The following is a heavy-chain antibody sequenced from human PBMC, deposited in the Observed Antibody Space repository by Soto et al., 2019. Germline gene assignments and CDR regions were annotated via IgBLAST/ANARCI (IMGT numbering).Heavy chain of an antibody. CDR1: GFTFSSYG. Sequence: VGSLRLSCAASGFTFSSYGMHWVRQAPGKGLEWVAVIWYDGSNKYYADSVKGRFTISRDNSKNTLYLQMNSLRAEDTAVYYCARAYCSGGSCYEIFDYWGQGTLVTVSS. V-gene: IGHV3-33*01. J-gene: IGHJ4*02. CDR2: IWYDGSNK. CDR3: ARAYCSGGSCYEIFDY. D-gene: IGHD2-15*01.